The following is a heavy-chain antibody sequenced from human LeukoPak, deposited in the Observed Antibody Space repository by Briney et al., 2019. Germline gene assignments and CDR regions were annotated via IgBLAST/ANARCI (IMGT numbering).Heavy chain of an antibody. CDR2: INPNSGGT. J-gene: IGHJ6*02. V-gene: IGHV1-2*02. CDR1: GYTFTGYY. Sequence: GASVKVSCKTSGYTFTGYYIHWVRQAPGQGLEWMGWINPNSGGTNYAQIFQGRVTMTRDTSISTAYMELRSLRSDDSAVYYCARTEIAVAGTGGDYYYYYGMDVWGQGTTVTVSS. CDR3: ARTEIAVAGTGGDYYYYYGMDV. D-gene: IGHD6-13*01.